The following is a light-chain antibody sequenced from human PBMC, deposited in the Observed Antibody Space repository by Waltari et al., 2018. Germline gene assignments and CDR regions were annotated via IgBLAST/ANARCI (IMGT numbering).Light chain of an antibody. CDR1: SSNRGSTS. CDR3: LSPETRGSWV. CDR2: RKN. V-gene: IGLV1-47*01. J-gene: IGLJ3*02. Sequence: QSVLTQPPSASGTPGQRVTISCSGSSSNRGSTSVYWYQQLPGTAPKLLIYRKNQRPSGVPDRFSGSKSGTSASLAISGLRSEDEADYYCLSPETRGSWVFGGGTKLTVL.